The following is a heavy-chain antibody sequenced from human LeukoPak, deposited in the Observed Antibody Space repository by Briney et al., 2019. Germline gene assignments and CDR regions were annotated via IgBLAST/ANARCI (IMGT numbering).Heavy chain of an antibody. CDR1: GFTFSSYA. V-gene: IGHV3-30*18. CDR3: AKAVHSSSSWQIDY. D-gene: IGHD6-6*01. Sequence: GGSLRLSCAAPGFTFSSYAIHWVRQAPGKGLEWVAVISYDGSNKYYADSVKGRFTISRDNSKNTLYLQVNSVRAEDTAVYYCAKAVHSSSSWQIDYWGQGTLVTVSS. J-gene: IGHJ4*02. CDR2: ISYDGSNK.